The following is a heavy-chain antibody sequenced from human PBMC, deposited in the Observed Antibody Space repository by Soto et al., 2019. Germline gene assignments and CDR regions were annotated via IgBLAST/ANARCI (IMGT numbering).Heavy chain of an antibody. D-gene: IGHD3-16*01. CDR2: ISGYSGNA. Sequence: GASVKVSCKTSGYIFSDYGIIWVRQAPGQGLEWMGWISGYSGNANLAQKFQGRDNMTTDKSTRTDYMEVRRLRSDDTAVYYCAKRTSGSTWGESDYWGQGTLVTVSS. V-gene: IGHV1-18*04. CDR1: GYIFSDYG. CDR3: AKRTSGSTWGESDY. J-gene: IGHJ4*02.